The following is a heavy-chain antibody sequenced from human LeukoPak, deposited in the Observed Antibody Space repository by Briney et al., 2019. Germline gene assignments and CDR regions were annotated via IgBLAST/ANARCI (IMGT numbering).Heavy chain of an antibody. CDR2: ISGSGGST. CDR1: GFTFSSYA. Sequence: GGSLRLSCAASGFTFSSYAMSWVRQAPGKGLGWVSAISGSGGSTYYADSVKGRFTISRDNSKNTLYLQMNSLRAEDTAVYYCAKDRVFYGGAFDIWGQGTMVTVSS. D-gene: IGHD4-23*01. CDR3: AKDRVFYGGAFDI. J-gene: IGHJ3*02. V-gene: IGHV3-23*01.